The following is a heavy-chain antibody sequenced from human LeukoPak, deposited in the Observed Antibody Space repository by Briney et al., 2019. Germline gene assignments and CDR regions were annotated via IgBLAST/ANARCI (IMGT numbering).Heavy chain of an antibody. CDR3: AKEIGASGAYDILTGYSAAPDY. CDR2: ISYDGSNK. V-gene: IGHV3-30*18. D-gene: IGHD3-9*01. CDR1: GFTFSSYG. Sequence: GGSLRLSCAASGFTFSSYGMQWVRQAPGKGLEWVAVISYDGSNKYYADSVKGRFTISRDNSKNTLYLQMNSLRAEDTAVYYCAKEIGASGAYDILTGYSAAPDYWGQGTLVTVSS. J-gene: IGHJ4*02.